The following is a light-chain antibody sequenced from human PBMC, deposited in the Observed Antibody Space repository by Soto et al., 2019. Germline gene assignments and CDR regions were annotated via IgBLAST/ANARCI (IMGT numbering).Light chain of an antibody. CDR3: QHRSNWPLT. Sequence: EIVLTQSPATLSLSPGERATLSCRASQSVSSYLDWYQQKPGQAPRRLMFDASNRGTGIPARFSGSGSGTDFTLTISSLEPEDFAVYYCQHRSNWPLTFGGGTKVEIK. J-gene: IGKJ4*02. V-gene: IGKV3-11*01. CDR1: QSVSSY. CDR2: DAS.